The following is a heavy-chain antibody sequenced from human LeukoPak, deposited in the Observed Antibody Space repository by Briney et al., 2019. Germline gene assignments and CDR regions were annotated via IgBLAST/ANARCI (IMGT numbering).Heavy chain of an antibody. CDR2: ISGSGGST. J-gene: IGHJ4*02. D-gene: IGHD3-10*01. Sequence: PGGSLRLSCAASGFTFSSYAMSWVRQAPGKGLEWVSAISGSGGSTYYADSGKGRFTISRENSKNTLYLQMNSVRAEDTAVYYCAKDEDYYGSGSSYFDYWGQGTLVTVSS. CDR1: GFTFSSYA. V-gene: IGHV3-23*01. CDR3: AKDEDYYGSGSSYFDY.